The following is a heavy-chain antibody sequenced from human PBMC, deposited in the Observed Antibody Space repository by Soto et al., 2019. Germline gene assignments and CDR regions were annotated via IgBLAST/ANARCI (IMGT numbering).Heavy chain of an antibody. CDR2: ISRSSSPI. V-gene: IGHV3-48*02. Sequence: GGSLRLSCEASGFTFSSYSMNWVRQAPGKGLEWVSYISRSSSPIYYADSVKGRFTISRDNAKDSLYLQMNSLRDEDTAVYYSARDGYSTFDSWGQGTLVTVSS. D-gene: IGHD4-4*01. J-gene: IGHJ4*02. CDR1: GFTFSSYS. CDR3: ARDGYSTFDS.